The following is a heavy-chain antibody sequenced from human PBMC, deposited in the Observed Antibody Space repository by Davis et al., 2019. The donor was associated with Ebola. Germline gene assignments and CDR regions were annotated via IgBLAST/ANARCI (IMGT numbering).Heavy chain of an antibody. CDR3: ARSMTPFGVVMPPDL. V-gene: IGHV4-31*03. J-gene: IGHJ5*02. D-gene: IGHD3-3*01. CDR2: IHYSGST. Sequence: MPSETLSLTCTVSGASFSSGTYYWNWIRLHPGRGLEWLGYIHYSGSTFFNPSLKSRVSISLDRSNKQFSLQLTSVTAADKAVDYCARSMTPFGVVMPPDLWGQGTLVTVSS. CDR1: GASFSSGTYY.